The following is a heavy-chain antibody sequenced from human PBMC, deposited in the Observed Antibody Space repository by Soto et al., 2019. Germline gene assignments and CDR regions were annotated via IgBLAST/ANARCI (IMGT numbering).Heavy chain of an antibody. J-gene: IGHJ4*02. D-gene: IGHD1-26*01. CDR1: GGSISSHY. CDR2: AHFSWTT. CDR3: ARGGTMPWTVLHC. Sequence: SETLSLTCTVSGGSISSHYWTWIRQPAGKGLEWVGRAHFSWTTDYNPSLKSRATMSVYTSKNQFALQVISVTAADTAVYYCARGGTMPWTVLHCWGQGTLLTVFS. V-gene: IGHV4-4*07.